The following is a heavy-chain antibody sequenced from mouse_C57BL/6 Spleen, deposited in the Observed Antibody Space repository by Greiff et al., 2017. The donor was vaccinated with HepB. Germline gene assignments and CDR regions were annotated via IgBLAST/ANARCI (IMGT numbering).Heavy chain of an antibody. V-gene: IGHV7-1*01. J-gene: IGHJ4*01. Sequence: EVNLVESGGGLVQSGRSLRLSCATSGFTFSDFYMEWVRQAPGKGLEWIAASRNKANDYTTEYSASVKGRFIVSRDTSQSILYLQMNALRAEDTAIYYCARDGSYYYGSSSYAMDYWGQGTSVTVSS. D-gene: IGHD1-1*01. CDR3: ARDGSYYYGSSSYAMDY. CDR2: SRNKANDYTT. CDR1: GFTFSDFY.